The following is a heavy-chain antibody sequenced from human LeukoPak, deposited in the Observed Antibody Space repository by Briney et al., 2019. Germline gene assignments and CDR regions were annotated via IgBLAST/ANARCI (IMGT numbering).Heavy chain of an antibody. CDR3: ARAGFTFSDYFGSFFDY. D-gene: IGHD3-10*01. CDR2: ISSSSSYI. J-gene: IGHJ4*02. Sequence: PGGSLRLSCAASGFTFSSYNMNWVRQAPGKGLEWVSFISSSSSYIYYADSVKGRFTISRDNAKNSLYLQMNSLRAEDTAVYYCARAGFTFSDYFGSFFDYWGQGTLVTVSS. CDR1: GFTFSSYN. V-gene: IGHV3-21*01.